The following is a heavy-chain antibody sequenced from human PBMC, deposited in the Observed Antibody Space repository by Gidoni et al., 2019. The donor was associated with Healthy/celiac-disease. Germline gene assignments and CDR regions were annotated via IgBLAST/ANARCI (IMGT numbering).Heavy chain of an antibody. Sequence: EVQLVESGGGLVKPGGSLRLSCAASGFTFSSYSMNWVRQAPGKGLEWVSSISSSSSYIYYADSVKGRFTISRDNAKNSLYLQMNSLRAEDTAVYYCASGVVVKDAFDIWGQGTMVTVSS. CDR2: ISSSSSYI. CDR1: GFTFSSYS. J-gene: IGHJ3*02. V-gene: IGHV3-21*01. D-gene: IGHD3-22*01. CDR3: ASGVVVKDAFDI.